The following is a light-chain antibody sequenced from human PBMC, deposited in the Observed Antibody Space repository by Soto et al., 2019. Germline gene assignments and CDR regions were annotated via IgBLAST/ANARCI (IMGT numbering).Light chain of an antibody. V-gene: IGKV1-12*01. J-gene: IGKJ1*01. CDR2: AAS. CDR3: PQANNFTPWT. CDR1: EDIRSW. Sequence: EIQLTQSPSSLSASVGDSVTITCRASEDIRSWLGWYQQKPGEAPKLLIFAASSLQSGVPSRFSGSGFGTHFTLTLADLQPEDFATYYCPQANNFTPWTFGQGTKVEVK.